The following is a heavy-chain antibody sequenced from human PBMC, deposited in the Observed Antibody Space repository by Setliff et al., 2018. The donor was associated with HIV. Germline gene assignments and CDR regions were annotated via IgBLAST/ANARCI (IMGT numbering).Heavy chain of an antibody. CDR3: ARVPTSSWYVTTQRTKEYFHH. Sequence: SETLSLTCAVYGGSLSGYHWSWIRQSPEKGLEWIGEINHSGSTNYNPSLKSRVAILEDTSRNQFSLRLSSVTAADTAIYYCARVPTSSWYVTTQRTKEYFHHWGQGTLVTVSS. J-gene: IGHJ1*01. V-gene: IGHV4-34*01. CDR2: INHSGST. CDR1: GGSLSGYH. D-gene: IGHD6-13*01.